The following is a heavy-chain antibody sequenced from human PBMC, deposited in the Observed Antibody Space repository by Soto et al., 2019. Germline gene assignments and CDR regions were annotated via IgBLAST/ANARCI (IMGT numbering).Heavy chain of an antibody. CDR1: GFTSISSA. D-gene: IGHD3-22*01. Sequence: SVKVSCKASGFTSISSAVQWVRQARGQRLEWIGWIAVGSGNANSAQKFQERVRITRDISTSTVYMDLSSLGSEDTAVYFCAADQGGSYYRLGYWGQGTLVTVS. V-gene: IGHV1-58*01. CDR2: IAVGSGNA. CDR3: AADQGGSYYRLGY. J-gene: IGHJ4*02.